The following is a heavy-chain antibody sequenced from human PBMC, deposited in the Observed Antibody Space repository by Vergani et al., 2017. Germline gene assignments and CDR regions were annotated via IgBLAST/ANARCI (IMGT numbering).Heavy chain of an antibody. CDR3: AREGEGATVTTYLYFQH. Sequence: VQLVESGGGLVKPGGSLRLSCAASGFTFSDYYMSWIRQAPGKGLEWVSYISSSSSYTNYADSVKGRFTISRDNAKNSLYLQMNSLRAEDTAVYYCAREGEGATVTTYLYFQHWGQGTLVTVSS. D-gene: IGHD4-17*01. V-gene: IGHV3-11*05. J-gene: IGHJ1*01. CDR1: GFTFSDYY. CDR2: ISSSSSYT.